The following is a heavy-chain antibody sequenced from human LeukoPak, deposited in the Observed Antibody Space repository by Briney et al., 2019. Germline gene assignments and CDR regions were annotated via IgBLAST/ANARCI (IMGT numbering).Heavy chain of an antibody. CDR3: ARDGYSGSYYDY. Sequence: GGSLRLSCAASGFTFSSYSMNWVRQAPGKGLEWVSYISRTSHTIYYADSVKGRFTISRDNAKNSLYLQMNSLRDEDTAVYYCARDGYSGSYYDYWGQGTLVTVSS. J-gene: IGHJ4*02. V-gene: IGHV3-48*02. CDR1: GFTFSSYS. CDR2: ISRTSHTI. D-gene: IGHD1-26*01.